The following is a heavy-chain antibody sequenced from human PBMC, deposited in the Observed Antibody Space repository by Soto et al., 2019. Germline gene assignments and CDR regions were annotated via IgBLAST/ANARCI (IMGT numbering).Heavy chain of an antibody. D-gene: IGHD3-9*01. Sequence: SQTLSLTCAVSGYSISSGYYWGWIRQPPGKGLEWIGSIYHSGSTYYNPSLKSRVTISVDTSKNQFSLKLSSVTAADTAVYYCARDVLQTGTTRYQFDYWGQGTRFT. CDR1: GYSISSGYY. V-gene: IGHV4-38-2*02. J-gene: IGHJ4*02. CDR3: ARDVLQTGTTRYQFDY. CDR2: IYHSGST.